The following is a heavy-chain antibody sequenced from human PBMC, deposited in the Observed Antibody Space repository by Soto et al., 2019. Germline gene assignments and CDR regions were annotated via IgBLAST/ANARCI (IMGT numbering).Heavy chain of an antibody. Sequence: TSETLSLTCTVSGGSISSYYWSWIRQPPGKGLEWIGYIYYSGSTNYNPSLKSRVTISVDTSKNQFSLKLSSVTAADTAVYYCARGRAAEPNWFDPGVQGTLVNFSS. CDR2: IYYSGST. D-gene: IGHD6-13*01. V-gene: IGHV4-59*08. CDR1: GGSISSYY. J-gene: IGHJ5*02. CDR3: ARGRAAEPNWFDP.